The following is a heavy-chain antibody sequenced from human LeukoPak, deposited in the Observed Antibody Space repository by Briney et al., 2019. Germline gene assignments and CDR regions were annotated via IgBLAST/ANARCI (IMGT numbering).Heavy chain of an antibody. V-gene: IGHV4-59*01. J-gene: IGHJ4*02. Sequence: SETLPLTCTVSGGSISSYYWSWIRQPPGKGLEWIGYIYYSGSTNYNPSLKSRVTISVDTSKNQFSLKLSSVTAADTAVYYCARAMRLITFGGVIVSPDYWGQGTLVTVSS. CDR3: ARAMRLITFGGVIVSPDY. CDR2: IYYSGST. D-gene: IGHD3-16*02. CDR1: GGSISSYY.